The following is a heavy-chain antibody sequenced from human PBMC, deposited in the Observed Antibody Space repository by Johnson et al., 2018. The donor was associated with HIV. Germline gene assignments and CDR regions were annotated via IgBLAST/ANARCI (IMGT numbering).Heavy chain of an antibody. J-gene: IGHJ3*02. Sequence: QVQLVESGGRLVKPGGSLRLSCAASGFTFSDYYMSWIRQAPGKGLEWVLYISSSGQSTNYADSVKGRFTISRDNAKNSLSLQMNSLRAEDTAIYYCAREEGSDILTRGDAFDIWGQGTMVAVSS. CDR3: AREEGSDILTRGDAFDI. D-gene: IGHD3-9*01. CDR2: ISSSGQST. CDR1: GFTFSDYY. V-gene: IGHV3-11*04.